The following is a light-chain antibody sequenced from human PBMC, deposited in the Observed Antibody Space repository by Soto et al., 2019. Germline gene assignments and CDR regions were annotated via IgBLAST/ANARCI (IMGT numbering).Light chain of an antibody. Sequence: QSALTQPVSVSGSPGQSITISCTGTSSDVGGYNYVSWYQQHPGKAPKLMIYDVSNRPSGVSNRFSGSKSGNTASLTISGLQAEDEADYYCSSYTSSRTRVFGTWTKVTVL. CDR2: DVS. CDR1: SSDVGGYNY. CDR3: SSYTSSRTRV. J-gene: IGLJ1*01. V-gene: IGLV2-14*01.